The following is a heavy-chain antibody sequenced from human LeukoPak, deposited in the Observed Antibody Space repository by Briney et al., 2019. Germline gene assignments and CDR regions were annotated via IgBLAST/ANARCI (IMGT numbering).Heavy chain of an antibody. D-gene: IGHD2-15*01. CDR3: TRGPSGGIRFRPDY. Sequence: NPGGSLRLSCAASGFTLTTYTMNWVRQAPGKGLEWVSYISSSSSDIYYADSMKGRFTISRDNAKNSLYLQMNSLRVEDTAVYYCTRGPSGGIRFRPDYWGQGTLVTVSS. CDR1: GFTLTTYT. CDR2: ISSSSSDI. J-gene: IGHJ4*02. V-gene: IGHV3-21*01.